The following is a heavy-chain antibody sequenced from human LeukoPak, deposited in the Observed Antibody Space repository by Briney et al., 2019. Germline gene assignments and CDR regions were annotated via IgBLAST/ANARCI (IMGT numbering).Heavy chain of an antibody. CDR3: AKSRGSGSNMARGVNFDY. D-gene: IGHD3-10*01. V-gene: IGHV3-73*01. CDR2: IRSTANGYAT. CDR1: GFTFSGSA. Sequence: GGSLRLSCAASGFTFSGSALHWVRQASGKGLEWVGRIRSTANGYATAYAASVKGRFTISRDDSKNTAYLQMNTLRAEDTAVYYCAKSRGSGSNMARGVNFDYWGQGTLVTVSS. J-gene: IGHJ4*02.